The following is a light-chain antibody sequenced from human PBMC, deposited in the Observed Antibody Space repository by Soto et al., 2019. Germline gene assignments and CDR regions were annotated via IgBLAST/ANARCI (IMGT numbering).Light chain of an antibody. CDR2: GAS. CDR3: QQYNHWPPA. V-gene: IGKV3-15*01. CDR1: QSVSGN. Sequence: EIVMTQSPATLSASPGERATLSCRATQSVSGNLAWYQQKPGQAPRLLIYGASTRATGIPTRFSGSGSGTEFTLTISSLQSEDFAVYYGQQYNHWPPAFGQGTKVEI. J-gene: IGKJ1*01.